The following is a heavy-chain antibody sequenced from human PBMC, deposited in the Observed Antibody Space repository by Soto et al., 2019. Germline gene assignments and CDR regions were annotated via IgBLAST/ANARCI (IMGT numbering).Heavy chain of an antibody. D-gene: IGHD3-22*01. CDR3: VKGEYYYDSSGHYPFDY. CDR1: GFTVSSNY. Sequence: HPGGSLRLSCAASGFTVSSNYMSWVRQAPGKGLEWVSVIYSGGSTYYADSVKGRFTISRDNSKNTQYLQMSSLRADDTAVYYCVKGEYYYDSSGHYPFDYWGQGTLVTVSS. J-gene: IGHJ4*02. V-gene: IGHV3-66*01. CDR2: IYSGGST.